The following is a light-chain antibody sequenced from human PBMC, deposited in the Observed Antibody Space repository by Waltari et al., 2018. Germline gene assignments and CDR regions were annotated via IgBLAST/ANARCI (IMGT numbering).Light chain of an antibody. CDR3: SSYTSSSFDVL. CDR1: SSDVGHYNY. J-gene: IGLJ2*01. CDR2: DVS. V-gene: IGLV2-14*01. Sequence: QSALTQPASGSGSPGQSITLSCTGTSSDVGHYNYVSWYQQHPGQAPKLMIYDVSNRPSGVSNRFSGSKSGNTASLTISGLQAEDEADYYCSSYTSSSFDVLFGGGTKLTVL.